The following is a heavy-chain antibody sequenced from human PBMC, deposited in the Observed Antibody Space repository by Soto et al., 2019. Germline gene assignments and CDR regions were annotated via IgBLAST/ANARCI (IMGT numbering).Heavy chain of an antibody. CDR1: GGSISSGGYY. CDR3: ARRSDGDYDWYFDL. D-gene: IGHD4-17*01. CDR2: IYYSGST. Sequence: QVQLQESGPGLVKPSQTLSLTCTVSGGSISSGGYYWSWIRQHPGKGLEWIGYIYYSGSTYYNPSLKSRVTISVDTSKNQFSLKLSSVTAADTAVYYCARRSDGDYDWYFDLWGRGTLVTVSS. V-gene: IGHV4-31*03. J-gene: IGHJ2*01.